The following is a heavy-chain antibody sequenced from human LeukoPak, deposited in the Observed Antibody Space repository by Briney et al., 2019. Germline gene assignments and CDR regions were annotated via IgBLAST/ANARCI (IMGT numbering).Heavy chain of an antibody. D-gene: IGHD2-2*02. V-gene: IGHV4-38-2*02. J-gene: IGHJ6*03. CDR1: GYSISSGYY. CDR2: IYHSGST. Sequence: PSETLSLTCTVSGYSISSGYYWGWIRQPPGKVQEWTESIYHSGSTYYNPSIKSRVTISVDTSKTQFSLKVSSVTAADTPVYYCARVGPGGYCSSTSCYRVYYYYYMDVGGKGTTVAVS. CDR3: ARVGPGGYCSSTSCYRVYYYYYMDV.